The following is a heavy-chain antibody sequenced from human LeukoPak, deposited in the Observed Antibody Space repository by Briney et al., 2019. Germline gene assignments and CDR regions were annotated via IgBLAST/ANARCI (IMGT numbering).Heavy chain of an antibody. Sequence: GGTLRLSCAATGCTFKDYGLHWVRQPQAKGKEWVSGINWNYGGTDYADSVKGRFTISRDNAKNSLYLQMPSLRPEDTALYYCAKHLRATNTYIFFGLDVWGQGTTVSVSS. CDR3: AKHLRATNTYIFFGLDV. D-gene: IGHD5-24*01. V-gene: IGHV3-9*01. J-gene: IGHJ6*02. CDR2: INWNYGGT. CDR1: GCTFKDYG.